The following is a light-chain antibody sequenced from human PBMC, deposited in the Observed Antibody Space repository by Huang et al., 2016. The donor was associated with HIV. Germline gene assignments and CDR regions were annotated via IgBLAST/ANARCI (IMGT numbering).Light chain of an antibody. CDR1: RGISDS. CDR2: AAS. J-gene: IGKJ2*01. V-gene: IGKV1-NL1*01. Sequence: DIQVTQSPSSLSASVGDRVTVTCRTSRGISDSLVWYQQKPGRAPKLLVYAASRLESGVPSGFSGSGAGADFTLTINNLQPEDFATYYCQQYYGTPYTFGQGTKVEIK. CDR3: QQYYGTPYT.